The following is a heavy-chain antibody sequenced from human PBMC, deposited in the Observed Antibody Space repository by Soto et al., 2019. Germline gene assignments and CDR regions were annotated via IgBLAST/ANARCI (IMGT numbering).Heavy chain of an antibody. CDR1: GYSFTRYA. D-gene: IGHD2-8*01. Sequence: ASVKVSCKASGYSFTRYAIHWVRQAPGQRLEWMGWINEGNGNTKYSQNFQGRVTITRDTSASTVYMEVSSLRSEDTAVYYCARTGYCANGVCYPTPDYFDYWGQGTLVTVSS. J-gene: IGHJ4*02. CDR2: INEGNGNT. CDR3: ARTGYCANGVCYPTPDYFDY. V-gene: IGHV1-3*01.